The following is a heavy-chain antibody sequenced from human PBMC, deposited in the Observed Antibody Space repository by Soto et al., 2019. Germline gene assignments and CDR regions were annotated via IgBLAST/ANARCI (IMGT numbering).Heavy chain of an antibody. CDR1: GGSISSGGYY. CDR2: IYYSGST. Sequence: SETLSLTCTVSGGSISSGGYYWSWIRQHPGKGLEWIGYIYYSGSTYYNPSLKSRVTISIDTSKNQFSLNLSSVTAADTALYYCARGGYYYYGMDVWGQGTTVTVSS. V-gene: IGHV4-31*03. J-gene: IGHJ6*02. CDR3: ARGGYYYYGMDV.